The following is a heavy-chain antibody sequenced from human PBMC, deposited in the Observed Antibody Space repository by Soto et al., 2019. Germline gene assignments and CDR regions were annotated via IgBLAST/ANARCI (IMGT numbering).Heavy chain of an antibody. D-gene: IGHD6-13*01. J-gene: IGHJ4*02. Sequence: QMQLVQSGPEVKKPGTSVKVSCKASGFTFTSSAVQWVRQARGQRLEWIGWIVVGSGNTNYAQKFQERVTITRDMSTRTAYMELSSLRSEDTAVYYCAAVFRPRIAAAGWYYFDYWGQGTLVTVSS. V-gene: IGHV1-58*01. CDR2: IVVGSGNT. CDR1: GFTFTSSA. CDR3: AAVFRPRIAAAGWYYFDY.